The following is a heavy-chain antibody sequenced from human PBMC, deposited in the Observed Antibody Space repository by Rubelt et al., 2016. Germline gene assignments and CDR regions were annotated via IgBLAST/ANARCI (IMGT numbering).Heavy chain of an antibody. CDR1: GGSISSSSYY. Sequence: LQLQESGPGLVKPSETLSLTCTVSGGSISSSSYYWGWIRQPPGKGLEWVSAISGSGGHTYYADSVKGRFTISRDNSKNTLFLQMNSLRAEDTAGYYCAKDLSGGNYDVAYFDSWGQGTLVTVSS. D-gene: IGHD2-15*01. CDR2: ISGSGGHT. CDR3: AKDLSGGNYDVAYFDS. J-gene: IGHJ4*02. V-gene: IGHV3-23*01.